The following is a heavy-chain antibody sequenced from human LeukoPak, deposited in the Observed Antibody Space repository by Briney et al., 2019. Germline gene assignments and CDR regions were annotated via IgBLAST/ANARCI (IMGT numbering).Heavy chain of an antibody. D-gene: IGHD3-3*01. J-gene: IGHJ5*02. Sequence: GGSLRLSCAASGLTFSNYAMTWVRQAPGKGLEWVAVMSYEETYKNYAEAVKGRFTISRDDSKNTLFLQMSSLRPEDTAVYYCARDFGVIRRSWGQGTLVSVSS. CDR2: MSYEETYK. V-gene: IGHV3-30*03. CDR1: GLTFSNYA. CDR3: ARDFGVIRRS.